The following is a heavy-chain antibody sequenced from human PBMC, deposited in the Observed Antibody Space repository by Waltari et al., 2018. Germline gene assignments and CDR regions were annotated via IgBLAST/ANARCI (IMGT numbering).Heavy chain of an antibody. Sequence: QVQLVQSGAEVKTPGASVTVYFKAYGYSFTGYSIHWVRQAPGQGLDWMGRVITNSGDTNYAQKFQGRVTLTRDTSTSTGYMQLSGLRSDDTALYYCARDPAGDGFYYFDYWGQGSLVTVSS. CDR2: VITNSGDT. J-gene: IGHJ4*02. D-gene: IGHD2-2*01. V-gene: IGHV1-2*06. CDR1: GYSFTGYS. CDR3: ARDPAGDGFYYFDY.